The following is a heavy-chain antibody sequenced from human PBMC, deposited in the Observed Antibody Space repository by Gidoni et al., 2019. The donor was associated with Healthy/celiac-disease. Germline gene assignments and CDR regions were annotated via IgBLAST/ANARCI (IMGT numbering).Heavy chain of an antibody. CDR1: GFPVSSNY. CDR2: SDSCGST. V-gene: IGHV3-53*01. CDR3: ARDPTYSRSPLAGMDV. Sequence: EVQLVESGGGLIQLGGSLRLSCAASGFPVSSNYMSWVRQAPGKGLEWVSVSDSCGSTYYADSVKGRFTISRDNSKNTLYLQMNSLRAEDTAVYCCARDPTYSRSPLAGMDVWGQGTTVTVSS. D-gene: IGHD4-4*01. J-gene: IGHJ6*02.